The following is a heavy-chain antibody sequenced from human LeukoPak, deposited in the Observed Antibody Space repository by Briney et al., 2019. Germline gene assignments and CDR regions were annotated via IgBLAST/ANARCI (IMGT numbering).Heavy chain of an antibody. CDR2: INEDGSKI. D-gene: IGHD3-10*01. CDR1: GFTFSNYE. V-gene: IGHV3-7*05. J-gene: IGHJ4*02. CDR3: ARWSYVSGSWFLDY. Sequence: GGSLRLSCAASGFTFSNYEMNWVRQAPGKGLEWVADINEDGSKIYYVDSVKGRFTISRDNAKNSLSLQLNTLRAEDTAVYYCARWSYVSGSWFLDYWGQGTLVTVSS.